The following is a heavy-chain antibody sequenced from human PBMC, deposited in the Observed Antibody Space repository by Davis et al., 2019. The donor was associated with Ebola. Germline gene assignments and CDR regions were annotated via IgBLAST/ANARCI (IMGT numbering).Heavy chain of an antibody. CDR2: ISGSGGST. Sequence: GESLKISCAASGFTFSSYAMSWVRQAPGKGLEWVSAISGSGGSTYYADSVKGRFTISRDNSKNTLYLQMNSLRSEDTAVYYCASHPIAVAAERDYYYYYMDVWGKGTTVTVSS. CDR3: ASHPIAVAAERDYYYYYMDV. V-gene: IGHV3-23*01. CDR1: GFTFSSYA. D-gene: IGHD6-19*01. J-gene: IGHJ6*03.